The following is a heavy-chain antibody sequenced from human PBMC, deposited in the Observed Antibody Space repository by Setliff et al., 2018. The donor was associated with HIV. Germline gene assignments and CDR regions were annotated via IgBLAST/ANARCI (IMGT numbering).Heavy chain of an antibody. V-gene: IGHV4-39*07. D-gene: IGHD5-18*01. J-gene: IGHJ4*02. Sequence: ETLSLTCTVSGGSISSSSYYWGWVRQPPGKGLEWIGSMYYSGSTYYTPSLKSRITISLDTSKNQFSLRMRSVTAADTAVYYCARVFVDTAVLRVLEYYFDSWGRGTLGTVSS. CDR3: ARVFVDTAVLRVLEYYFDS. CDR1: GGSISSSSYY. CDR2: MYYSGST.